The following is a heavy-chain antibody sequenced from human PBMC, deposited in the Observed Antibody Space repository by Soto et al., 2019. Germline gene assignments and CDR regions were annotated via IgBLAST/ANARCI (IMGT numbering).Heavy chain of an antibody. Sequence: QVQLVQSGAEVKKPGSSVKVSCKASGGTFSNYAISWVRQAPGQGLEWMGDIIPIFGTTTNAQKFQGRVTMTADDSPGTAYMELSRMRSEDPAVSSCASRGERDYYDTSGSGWGQGALVIVSS. CDR3: ASRGERDYYDTSGSG. V-gene: IGHV1-69*12. CDR2: IIPIFGTT. J-gene: IGHJ1*01. D-gene: IGHD3-22*01. CDR1: GGTFSNYA.